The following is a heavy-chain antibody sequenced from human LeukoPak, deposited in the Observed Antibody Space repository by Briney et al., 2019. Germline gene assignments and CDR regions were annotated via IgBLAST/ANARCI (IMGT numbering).Heavy chain of an antibody. CDR1: GGSISSYY. J-gene: IGHJ3*02. CDR2: IYTSGST. D-gene: IGHD3-22*01. CDR3: ARGVPDEITMIVVVDAFDI. V-gene: IGHV4-4*07. Sequence: SETLSLTCTVSGGSISSYYWSWIRQPAGKGLEWIGRIYTSGSTNYSPSLKSRVTISVDKSKNQFSLKLSSVTAADTAVYYCARGVPDEITMIVVVDAFDIWGQGTMVTVSS.